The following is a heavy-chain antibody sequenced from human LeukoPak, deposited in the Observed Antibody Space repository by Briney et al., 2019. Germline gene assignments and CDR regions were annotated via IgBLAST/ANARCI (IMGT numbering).Heavy chain of an antibody. Sequence: SQTLSLTCTVSGGSISSGSYYWSWVRQPPGKGLEWIGYIYYTGSTNYNPSLKSRVTISVDTSKNQFSLKLSSVTAADTAVYYCARETSQKGAHYMDVWGKGTTVTISS. CDR3: ARETSQKGAHYMDV. CDR1: GGSISSGSYY. V-gene: IGHV4-61*01. J-gene: IGHJ6*03. CDR2: IYYTGST. D-gene: IGHD3-16*01.